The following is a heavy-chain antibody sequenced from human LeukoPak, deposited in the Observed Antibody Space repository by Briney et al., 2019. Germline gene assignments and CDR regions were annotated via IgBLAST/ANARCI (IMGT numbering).Heavy chain of an antibody. V-gene: IGHV6-1*01. CDR2: TYYRSKWYN. J-gene: IGHJ6*02. CDR3: ARGYGRGLDV. CDR1: GDSVSSNNAA. Sequence: SQTLSLTFAVSGDSVSSNNAAWNWIRQSPSRGLEWLGRTYYRSKWYNDFPLSVKSRIIINPDTSKNQFSLQLRSVTPEDTAVYYRARGYGRGLDVWGQGTTVTVSS. D-gene: IGHD1-26*01.